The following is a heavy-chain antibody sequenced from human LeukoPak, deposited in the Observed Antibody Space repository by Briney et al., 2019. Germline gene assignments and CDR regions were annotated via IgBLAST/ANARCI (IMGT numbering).Heavy chain of an antibody. CDR3: AREGTTDPHLDY. D-gene: IGHD4-17*01. J-gene: IGHJ4*02. Sequence: GGSLRLSCAASGFTFSIYAMSWIRQAPGKGLEWVSAVSGSGGDTYYADSVKGRFTISRDNSKNTLYLQMNSLRAEDTAVYYCAREGTTDPHLDYWGQGTLVTVSS. V-gene: IGHV3-23*01. CDR2: VSGSGGDT. CDR1: GFTFSIYA.